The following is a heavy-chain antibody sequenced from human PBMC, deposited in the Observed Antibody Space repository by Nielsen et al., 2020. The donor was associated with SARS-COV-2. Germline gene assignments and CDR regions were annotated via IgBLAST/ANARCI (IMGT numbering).Heavy chain of an antibody. V-gene: IGHV3-30*03. D-gene: IGHD3-22*01. CDR1: GFTFSSYG. CDR3: ARDTHYYDSSGYYAPPYYYCGMDV. J-gene: IGHJ6*02. CDR2: ISYDGSNK. Sequence: GGSLRLSCAASGFTFSSYGMHWVRQAPGKGLEWVAVISYDGSNKYYADSVKGRFTISRDNSKNTLYLQMNSLRAEDTAVYYCARDTHYYDSSGYYAPPYYYCGMDVWGQGTTVTVSS.